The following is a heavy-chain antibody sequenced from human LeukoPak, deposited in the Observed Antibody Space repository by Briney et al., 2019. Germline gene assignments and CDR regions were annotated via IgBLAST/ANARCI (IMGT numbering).Heavy chain of an antibody. Sequence: GGSLRLSCATSGFTFSNYWMHWVRQVPGKGLVWVSRIKGDGSSTRNADSVQGRFTISRDNSKNTLYLQMNSLRAEDTAVYYCAKVTATAAIQGGNDYWGQGTLVTVSS. CDR1: GFTFSNYW. J-gene: IGHJ4*02. V-gene: IGHV3-74*01. D-gene: IGHD2-2*02. CDR2: IKGDGSST. CDR3: AKVTATAAIQGGNDY.